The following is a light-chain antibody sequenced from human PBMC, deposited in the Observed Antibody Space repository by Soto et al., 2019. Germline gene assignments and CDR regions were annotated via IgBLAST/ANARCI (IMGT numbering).Light chain of an antibody. CDR1: QSVSSSY. Sequence: EIVLTQSPGTLSLSPGERATLSCRASQSVSSSYLAWYQQNPGQAPRLLIYGASSRATGIPDRFSGSGSGTDCTRTSGRREPADSAVYYWQEASSSPRTFGQGTKVEIK. J-gene: IGKJ1*01. CDR2: GAS. CDR3: QEASSSPRT. V-gene: IGKV3-20*01.